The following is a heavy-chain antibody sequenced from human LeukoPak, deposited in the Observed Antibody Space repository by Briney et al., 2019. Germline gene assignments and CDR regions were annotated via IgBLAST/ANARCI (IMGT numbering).Heavy chain of an antibody. V-gene: IGHV1-69*06. CDR1: GGTFSSYA. CDR2: IIPIFGTA. CDR3: ARDAQLTTVPIYYYYMDV. D-gene: IGHD4-17*01. J-gene: IGHJ6*03. Sequence: SVKVSCKASGGTFSSYAISWVRQAHGQGLEWMGGIIPIFGTANYAQKFQGRVTITADKSTSTAYMELSSLRSEDTAVYYCARDAQLTTVPIYYYYMDVWGKGTTVTVSS.